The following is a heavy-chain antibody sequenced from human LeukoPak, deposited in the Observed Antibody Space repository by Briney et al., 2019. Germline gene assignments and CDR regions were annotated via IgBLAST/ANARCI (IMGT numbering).Heavy chain of an antibody. V-gene: IGHV4-39*01. CDR2: IYSSGTT. D-gene: IGHD2-2*01. CDR1: GGSISSNSHY. J-gene: IGHJ4*02. CDR3: ARSSDHQGSKRALGHY. Sequence: KSSETLSLTCTVSGGSISSNSHYWGWIRQPPGKGLEWIGSIYSSGTTYYNPSLRSRLTISADTSKNLFSLKLGSVAAADTAVYYCARSSDHQGSKRALGHYWGQGTLVTVSS.